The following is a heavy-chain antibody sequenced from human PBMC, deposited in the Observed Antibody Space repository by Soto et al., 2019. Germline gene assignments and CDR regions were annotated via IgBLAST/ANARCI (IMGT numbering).Heavy chain of an antibody. D-gene: IGHD1-26*01. CDR3: AREDYSGYVGY. Sequence: EVQLVESGGGLVQPGGSLRLSCAASGSTVSSNYMSWVRQAPGKGLEWVSVIYIGCSTYYADSVKGRFNISRHNSKNKLYIQMNSLRAEDTAVYYCAREDYSGYVGYWGQGTLVTVSS. CDR1: GSTVSSNY. CDR2: IYIGCST. J-gene: IGHJ4*02. V-gene: IGHV3-53*04.